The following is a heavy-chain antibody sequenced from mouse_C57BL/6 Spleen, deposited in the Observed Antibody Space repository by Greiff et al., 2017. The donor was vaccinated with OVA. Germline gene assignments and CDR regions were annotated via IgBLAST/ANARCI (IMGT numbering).Heavy chain of an antibody. CDR1: GFTFTSYW. Sequence: QVQLQQPGAELVKPGASVKMSCKASGFTFTSYWITWVKQMPGQGLEWIGDIYPGSGSTYYNEKFKSKVTLTVDTSSSTFYMQLSSLTSEDSAVYSCSLSGTDCDYWGQGTTLTVSS. CDR2: IYPGSGST. CDR3: SLSGTDCDY. D-gene: IGHD3-2*02. J-gene: IGHJ2*01. V-gene: IGHV1-55*01.